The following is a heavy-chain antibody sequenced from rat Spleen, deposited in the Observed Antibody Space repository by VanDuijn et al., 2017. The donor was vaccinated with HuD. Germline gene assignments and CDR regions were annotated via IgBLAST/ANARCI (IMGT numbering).Heavy chain of an antibody. Sequence: EVQLVESGGGLVQPGGSLKLSCAASGFIFNSYYMVWVRQAPKRGLEWVATIIFGGSNTYYPDSVKGRFTISRDNAKSTLYLQMDSLRSEDTATYYCAKDGPFYYYTRHHYWYFDFWGPGTMVTVSS. CDR1: GFIFNSYY. J-gene: IGHJ1*01. CDR3: AKDGPFYYYTRHHYWYFDF. V-gene: IGHV5-27*01. CDR2: IIFGGSNT. D-gene: IGHD1-1*01.